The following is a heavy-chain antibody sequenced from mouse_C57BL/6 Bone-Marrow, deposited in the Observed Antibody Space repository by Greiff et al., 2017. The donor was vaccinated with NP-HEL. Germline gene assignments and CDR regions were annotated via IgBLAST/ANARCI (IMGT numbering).Heavy chain of an antibody. CDR3: ESGGYYSRMDY. CDR2: IDPTSVGT. Sequence: VQLQQPGAELVKPGASVTLSCKASGYTFTSYWMPWVKQRPGRGLAWIGRIDPTSVGTKYNEKFKSKATLTVDKPSSTAYMQLSSLTSEDSAVYYGESGGYYSRMDYWGQGTSVTVSS. J-gene: IGHJ4*01. D-gene: IGHD2-5*01. V-gene: IGHV1-72*01. CDR1: GYTFTSYW.